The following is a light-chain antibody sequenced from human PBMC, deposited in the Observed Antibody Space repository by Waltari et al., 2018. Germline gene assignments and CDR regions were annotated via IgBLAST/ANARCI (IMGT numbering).Light chain of an antibody. Sequence: DIVMTQSPDSLAVSLGERATINCKSSQSVLYSSDNKNYLAWYQQKPGQPPKLLIYWASTRESVVPDRFSGSGSGTDFNLTISSLQAEDVAVYYCQQYYSTPPYTFGQGTKLEIK. CDR3: QQYYSTPPYT. CDR1: QSVLYSSDNKNY. J-gene: IGKJ2*01. CDR2: WAS. V-gene: IGKV4-1*01.